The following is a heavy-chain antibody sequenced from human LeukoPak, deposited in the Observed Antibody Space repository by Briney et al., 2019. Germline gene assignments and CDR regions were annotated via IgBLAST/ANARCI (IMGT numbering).Heavy chain of an antibody. Sequence: PSETLSLSCTVSGGSISSYYWSWIRQPPGKGLEWIGYIYYSGSTNYNPSLKSRVTISVDTSKNQFSLKLSSVTAADTAVYYCGREGDFYGGRDYGVDVWGQGTTVTVSS. CDR2: IYYSGST. J-gene: IGHJ6*02. CDR1: GGSISSYY. D-gene: IGHD3-10*01. V-gene: IGHV4-59*01. CDR3: GREGDFYGGRDYGVDV.